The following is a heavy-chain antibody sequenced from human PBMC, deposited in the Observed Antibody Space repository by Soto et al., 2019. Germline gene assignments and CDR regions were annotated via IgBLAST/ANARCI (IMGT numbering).Heavy chain of an antibody. CDR2: INPSGGST. J-gene: IGHJ4*02. V-gene: IGHV1-46*03. CDR1: GYTFTSYY. Sequence: ASVKVSCKASGYTFTSYYMHWVRQAPGQGLEWMGIINPSGGSTSYAQKFQGRVTMTRDTSTSTVYMELSSLRSEDTAVYYCARDLETPLNDYGDSMGFDYWGQGTLVTVSS. D-gene: IGHD4-17*01. CDR3: ARDLETPLNDYGDSMGFDY.